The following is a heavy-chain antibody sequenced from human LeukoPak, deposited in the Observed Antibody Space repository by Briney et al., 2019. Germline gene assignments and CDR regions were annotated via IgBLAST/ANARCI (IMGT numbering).Heavy chain of an antibody. Sequence: SETLSLTCAVYGGSFSGYYCSWIRQPPGKGLEWIGEINHSGSTNYNPSLKSRVTISVDTSKNQFSLKLSSVTAADTAVYYCASDTYSSSNYWGQGTLVTVSS. CDR2: INHSGST. CDR3: ASDTYSSSNY. J-gene: IGHJ4*02. D-gene: IGHD6-6*01. CDR1: GGSFSGYY. V-gene: IGHV4-34*01.